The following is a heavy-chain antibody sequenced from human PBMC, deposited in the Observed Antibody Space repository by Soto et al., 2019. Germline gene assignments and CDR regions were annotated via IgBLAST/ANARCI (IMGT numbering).Heavy chain of an antibody. CDR2: INPSGGGT. CDR3: VRAQLGSPYFDY. Sequence: ASVKVSCKASGYTFTSYGISWVRQAPGQGLEWMGLINPSGGGTSYEEEFQGRVTMTRDTSTSTVYMEVSSLRSEDTAVYYCVRAQLGSPYFDYWGQGTLVTVSS. V-gene: IGHV1-46*03. CDR1: GYTFTSYG. D-gene: IGHD7-27*01. J-gene: IGHJ4*02.